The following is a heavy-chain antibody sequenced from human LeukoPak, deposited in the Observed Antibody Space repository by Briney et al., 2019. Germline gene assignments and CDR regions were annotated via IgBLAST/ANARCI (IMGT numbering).Heavy chain of an antibody. CDR2: INHSGTT. CDR3: ARGQWLRSTGYSFYYYMDV. D-gene: IGHD5-12*01. Sequence: PSETLSLTCAVYGGSFSGYYWSWIRQPPAKGLEWIGEINHSGTTNYNPSLQSGVIISVDTSKNQFSLNLASVTAADTAVYYCARGQWLRSTGYSFYYYMDVWGKGTTVTVSS. CDR1: GGSFSGYY. V-gene: IGHV4-34*01. J-gene: IGHJ6*03.